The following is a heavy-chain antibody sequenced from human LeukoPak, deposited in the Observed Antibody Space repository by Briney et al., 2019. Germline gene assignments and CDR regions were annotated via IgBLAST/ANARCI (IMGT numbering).Heavy chain of an antibody. CDR3: ERVRVYYDSSGYPPYYFDY. V-gene: IGHV4-59*01. CDR1: GGSISSYH. D-gene: IGHD3-22*01. Sequence: SETLSLTCTVSGGSISSYHWSWIRQPPGKGLEWIGYIYYSGSTNYNPSLKSRVTISVDTSKNQFSLKLSSVTAADTAVYYCERVRVYYDSSGYPPYYFDYWGQGTLVTVSS. J-gene: IGHJ4*02. CDR2: IYYSGST.